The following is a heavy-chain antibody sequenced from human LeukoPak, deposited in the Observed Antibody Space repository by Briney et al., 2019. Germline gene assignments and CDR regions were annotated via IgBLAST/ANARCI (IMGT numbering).Heavy chain of an antibody. CDR2: INRDGSRT. CDR3: AKDHHCSGGSCYEGGWFDP. J-gene: IGHJ5*02. Sequence: GGSLRLSCAASGFTFSTSWMHWVRQAPGKGLVWVSHINRDGSRTTYADSVKGRFTISRDNSKNTLYLQMNSLRAEDTAVYYCAKDHHCSGGSCYEGGWFDPWGQGALVTVSS. V-gene: IGHV3-74*01. CDR1: GFTFSTSW. D-gene: IGHD2-15*01.